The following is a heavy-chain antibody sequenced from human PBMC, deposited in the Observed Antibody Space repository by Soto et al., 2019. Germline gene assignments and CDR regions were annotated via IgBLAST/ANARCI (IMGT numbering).Heavy chain of an antibody. J-gene: IGHJ5*02. CDR3: AGDYGDYLTGWFDP. Sequence: QVQLVQSGAEVKKPGSSVKVSCKASGGTFSSYTISWVRQAPGQGLEWMGRIIPILGIANYAQKFQGRVTIPADKSTSTAYMELSSLRSEDTAVYYCAGDYGDYLTGWFDPWGQGTLVTVSS. CDR2: IIPILGIA. CDR1: GGTFSSYT. D-gene: IGHD4-17*01. V-gene: IGHV1-69*08.